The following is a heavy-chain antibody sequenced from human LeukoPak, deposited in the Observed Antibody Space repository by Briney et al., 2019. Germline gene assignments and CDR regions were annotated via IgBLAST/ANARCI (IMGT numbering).Heavy chain of an antibody. CDR1: VFTFSSYA. J-gene: IGHJ4*02. D-gene: IGHD6-19*01. CDR3: AKVGRSERIAVAGMLRYYFDY. Sequence: PGGSLRLSCVASVFTFSSYAMSWVRQAPGKGLKWVSAISGSGGGTYYADSVKGRFTISRDNSKNTLYLQMNSLRAEDTAVYYCAKVGRSERIAVAGMLRYYFDYWGQGTLVTASS. V-gene: IGHV3-23*01. CDR2: ISGSGGGT.